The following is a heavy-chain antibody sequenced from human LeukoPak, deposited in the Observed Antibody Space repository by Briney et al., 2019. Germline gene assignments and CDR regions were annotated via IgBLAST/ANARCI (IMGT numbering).Heavy chain of an antibody. Sequence: PGGSLRLSCAASGFTLSTYTMNWVREAPGKGLEWVANIQEDGKKENYVDSVRGRFTISRDNAKNSIYLQMNSLRVEDTAVYYCAKDIVGGGEDYWGQGTLVIVSS. J-gene: IGHJ4*02. CDR3: AKDIVGGGEDY. D-gene: IGHD2-21*01. CDR2: IQEDGKKE. CDR1: GFTLSTYT. V-gene: IGHV3-7*01.